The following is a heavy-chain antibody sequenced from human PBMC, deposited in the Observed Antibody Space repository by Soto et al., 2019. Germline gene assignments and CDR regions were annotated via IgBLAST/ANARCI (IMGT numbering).Heavy chain of an antibody. V-gene: IGHV4-31*03. J-gene: IGHJ4*02. CDR1: GGHCIGGGDY. Sequence: TQSLTYPVSGGHCIGGGDYWSWISQEPGKGLEWIGYIYQNGDTSYNPSLKSRVTISADTSKTQFSLKLRSVTAADTAVYYCARDLAAAGPFDYWGQGTLVTVSS. CDR3: ARDLAAAGPFDY. D-gene: IGHD6-13*01. CDR2: IYQNGDT.